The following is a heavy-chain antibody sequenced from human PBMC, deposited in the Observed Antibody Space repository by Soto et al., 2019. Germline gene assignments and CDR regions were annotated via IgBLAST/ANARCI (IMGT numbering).Heavy chain of an antibody. V-gene: IGHV4-38-2*02. CDR2: IYHGVST. CDR3: ARVGPCVPYYYDSSPSQLEKSLEQ. Sequence: SETLSLTCSFSVYSISSLYYCFCLRHPPGKCVECILIIYHGVSTYYNPSLNSRVTLSIDMTNNHVSLILNSVTASDTSVYYCARVGPCVPYYYDSSPSQLEKSLEQWGPRTMVNVSS. CDR1: VYSISSLYY. D-gene: IGHD3-22*01. J-gene: IGHJ4*02.